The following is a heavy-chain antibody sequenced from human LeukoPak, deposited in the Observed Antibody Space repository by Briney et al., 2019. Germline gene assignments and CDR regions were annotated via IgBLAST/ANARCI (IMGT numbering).Heavy chain of an antibody. CDR3: AREVNYGDYGDNAFDI. CDR2: IYYSGDT. Sequence: SETLSLTCTVSTVSISNSSYYWGWFRQPPGKGLEWIGSIYYSGDTYSTPSLKSRVAISLDTSNNQFSLSLSSVTAADTAVYYCAREVNYGDYGDNAFDIWGQGTMVTVSS. J-gene: IGHJ3*02. D-gene: IGHD4-17*01. CDR1: TVSISNSSYY. V-gene: IGHV4-39*07.